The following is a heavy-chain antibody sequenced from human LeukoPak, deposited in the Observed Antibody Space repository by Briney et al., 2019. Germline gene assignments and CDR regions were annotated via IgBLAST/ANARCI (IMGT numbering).Heavy chain of an antibody. CDR2: IIPIFGTA. CDR1: GGTFSSYA. CDR3: ARGGYSSSWYYYYYMDV. V-gene: IGHV1-69*05. J-gene: IGHJ6*03. D-gene: IGHD6-13*01. Sequence: SVKVPCKASGGTFSSYAISWVRQAPGQGLEWMGGIIPIFGTANYAQKFQGRVTITTDESTSTAYMELSSLRSEDTAVYYRARGGYSSSWYYYYYMDVWGKGTTVTVSS.